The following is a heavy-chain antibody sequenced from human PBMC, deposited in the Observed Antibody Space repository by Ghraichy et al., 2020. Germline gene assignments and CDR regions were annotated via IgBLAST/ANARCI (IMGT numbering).Heavy chain of an antibody. CDR1: GFAFIDYT. CDR2: ISSVSSYI. J-gene: IGHJ4*02. D-gene: IGHD2-2*01. CDR3: VRIVGDVVVVDGLRGGHFDS. V-gene: IGHV3-21*01. Sequence: GESLNISCAASGFAFIDYTMSWVRQAPGKGLEWVSSISSVSSYIYSADSLKGRFAISRDNAKNSVHLQMDSLRAEDTAVYYCVRIVGDVVVVDGLRGGHFDSWGQGTLVTVSS.